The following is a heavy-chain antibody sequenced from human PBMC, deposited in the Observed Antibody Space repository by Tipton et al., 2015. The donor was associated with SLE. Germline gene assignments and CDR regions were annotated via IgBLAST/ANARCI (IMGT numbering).Heavy chain of an antibody. V-gene: IGHV1-46*01. CDR3: ARWDPNYHYYYMDV. Sequence: QLVQSGAEVKKPGASVKVSCKASGYTFTSYYIHWVRQAPGQGPEWMAMIIPSGGSTNYAQRFQGRVTLTRDTSTSTVYMELSSLRSEDTAVYYCARWDPNYHYYYMDVWGKGTTVTVSS. CDR2: IIPSGGST. J-gene: IGHJ6*03. CDR1: GYTFTSYY. D-gene: IGHD1-26*01.